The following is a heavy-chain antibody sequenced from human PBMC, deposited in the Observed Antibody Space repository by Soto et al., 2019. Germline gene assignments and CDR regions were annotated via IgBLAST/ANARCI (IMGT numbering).Heavy chain of an antibody. V-gene: IGHV1-18*04. CDR3: ARAYDILTGPNYGMDV. CDR1: GYTFTTFG. J-gene: IGHJ6*02. D-gene: IGHD3-9*01. Sequence: ASVKVSCKTSGYTFTTFGISWVRQAPGQGLEWLGWIGTHNGNTNYAENLQGRITLTTDTSTGTAYMELRSLKFDDTAVYYCARAYDILTGPNYGMDVWGQGTTVTVSS. CDR2: IGTHNGNT.